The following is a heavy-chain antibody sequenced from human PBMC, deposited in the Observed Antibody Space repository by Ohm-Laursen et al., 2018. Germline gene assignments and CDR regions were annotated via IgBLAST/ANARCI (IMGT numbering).Heavy chain of an antibody. D-gene: IGHD6-13*01. CDR1: GFTFADYA. J-gene: IGHJ4*02. Sequence: SLRLSCAASGFTFADYAMTWVRQAPGKGLDWVSAIIGSGGSTYYADSVQGRFTISRDNSRNTLYLQMNALRAEDTAVYYCARDIIDAPGTNDHWGQGTLVTVSS. CDR3: ARDIIDAPGTNDH. V-gene: IGHV3-23*01. CDR2: IIGSGGST.